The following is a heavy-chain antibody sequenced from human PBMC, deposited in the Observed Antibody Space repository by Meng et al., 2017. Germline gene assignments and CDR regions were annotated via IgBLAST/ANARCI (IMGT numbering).Heavy chain of an antibody. CDR3: ARVGPGRGLAAIRGY. D-gene: IGHD6-25*01. CDR1: GFTVSSNY. CDR2: ISSSGSTI. V-gene: IGHV3-11*04. Sequence: GESLKISCAASGFTVSSNYMSWVRQAPGKGLEWVSYISSSGSTIYYADSVKGRFTISRDNAKNSLYLQMNSLRAEDTAVYYCARVGPGRGLAAIRGYWGQGTLVTVSS. J-gene: IGHJ4*02.